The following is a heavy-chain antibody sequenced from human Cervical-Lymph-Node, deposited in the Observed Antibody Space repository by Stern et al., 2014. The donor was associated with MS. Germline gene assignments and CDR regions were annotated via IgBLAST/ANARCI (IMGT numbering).Heavy chain of an antibody. D-gene: IGHD5-24*01. CDR2: INPNGAGT. J-gene: IGHJ4*02. CDR1: GYTFTNYY. CDR3: GRDIDEMATFVDY. Sequence: QVQLLQSGAEVKKPGASVKVSCKASGYTFTNYYIHWVRQAPGQGLEWMGIINPNGAGTTYAQKFQGRVTITSDTSTSTVYMQLNSLRSEDTATYYCGRDIDEMATFVDYWGQGTLVTVSS. V-gene: IGHV1-46*01.